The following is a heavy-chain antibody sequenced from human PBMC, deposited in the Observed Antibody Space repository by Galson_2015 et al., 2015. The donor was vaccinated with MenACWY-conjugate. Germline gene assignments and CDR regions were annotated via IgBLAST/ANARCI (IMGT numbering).Heavy chain of an antibody. Sequence: INWNGVHADYGDSVKGRFTISRDNSKNSLSLEMNSLRTEDTALYFCAKDWAGYSSGWYNYYHAMDVWGQGTAVTVSS. CDR2: INWNGVHA. J-gene: IGHJ6*02. D-gene: IGHD6-19*01. V-gene: IGHV3-43*01. CDR3: AKDWAGYSSGWYNYYHAMDV.